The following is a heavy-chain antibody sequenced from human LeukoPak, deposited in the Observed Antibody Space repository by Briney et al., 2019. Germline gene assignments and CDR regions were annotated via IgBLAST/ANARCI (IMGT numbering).Heavy chain of an antibody. CDR1: GFTFANYA. V-gene: IGHV3-30-3*01. D-gene: IGHD3-22*01. CDR2: ISYDGSNK. CDR3: ASLPSGLLIRNYYDSSGSVWDY. Sequence: GGSLRLSCAASGFTFANYAMHWVRQAPGKGLEWVAVISYDGSNKYYADSVKGRFTISRDNSNNTLSLQMNSLRAEDTAVYYCASLPSGLLIRNYYDSSGSVWDYWGQGTLVTVSS. J-gene: IGHJ4*02.